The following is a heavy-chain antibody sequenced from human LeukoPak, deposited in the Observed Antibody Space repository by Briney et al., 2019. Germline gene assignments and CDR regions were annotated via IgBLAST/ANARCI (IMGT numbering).Heavy chain of an antibody. V-gene: IGHV4-34*01. CDR3: ARGGGRDFDY. CDR2: INHSGST. CDR1: GESFSGYY. D-gene: IGHD2-15*01. J-gene: IGHJ4*02. Sequence: NPSETLSLTCAVYGESFSGYYWSWIRQPPGKGLEWIGDINHSGSTNYNPSLKSRVTISVDTSKNQFSLNLNSVTAADTAVYYCARGGGRDFDYWGQGTLVTVSS.